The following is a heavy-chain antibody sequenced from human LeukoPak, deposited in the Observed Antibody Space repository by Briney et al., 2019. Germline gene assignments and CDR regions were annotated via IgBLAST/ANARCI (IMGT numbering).Heavy chain of an antibody. CDR3: AKGMTTGPRSVYHYMDV. CDR1: GFTFRSYG. CDR2: LWYDGSNE. Sequence: GGSLRLSCVASGFTFRSYGMHWVRQAPGKGLEWLSLLWYDGSNEYYADSVKGRFTISRYNSKNTLYLQMDSLRAEDTAVYYCAKGMTTGPRSVYHYMDVWGKGTTVTVSS. V-gene: IGHV3-33*06. J-gene: IGHJ6*03. D-gene: IGHD4-17*01.